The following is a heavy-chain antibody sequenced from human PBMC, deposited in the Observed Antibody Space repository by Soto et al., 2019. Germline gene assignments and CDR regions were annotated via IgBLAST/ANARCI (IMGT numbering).Heavy chain of an antibody. V-gene: IGHV4-30-4*01. J-gene: IGHJ6*02. CDR1: GGSISSGYYY. Sequence: SETLSLTCAVSGGSISSGYYYWSWIRQPPGKGLEWIGNIYYSGNTYYNPSLKSRLIISIATSKNQFSLKVGSVTAADTAVYYCARDHGSSWYRLYSSDYYYGMDFWGQGTTVTVSS. CDR2: IYYSGNT. CDR3: ARDHGSSWYRLYSSDYYYGMDF. D-gene: IGHD6-13*01.